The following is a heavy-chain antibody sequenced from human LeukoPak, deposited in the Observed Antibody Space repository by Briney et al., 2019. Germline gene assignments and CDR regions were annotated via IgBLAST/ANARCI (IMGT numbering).Heavy chain of an antibody. CDR1: GYTFTSYG. CDR2: ISAYNGNT. J-gene: IGHJ5*02. D-gene: IGHD3-3*01. Sequence: ALVKVSCKASGYTFTSYGISWVRQAPGQGLEWMGWISAYNGNTNYAQKLQGRVTMTTDTSTSTAYMELRSLRSDDTAVYYCARARGITIFGVVNNAKYNWFDPWGQGTLVTVSS. V-gene: IGHV1-18*01. CDR3: ARARGITIFGVVNNAKYNWFDP.